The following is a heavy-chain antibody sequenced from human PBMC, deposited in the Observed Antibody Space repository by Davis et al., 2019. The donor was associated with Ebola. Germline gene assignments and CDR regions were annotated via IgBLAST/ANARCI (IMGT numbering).Heavy chain of an antibody. D-gene: IGHD1-26*01. J-gene: IGHJ4*02. V-gene: IGHV4-34*01. Sequence: MPSETLSLTCAVYGGSFSGYYWSWIRQPPGKGLEWIGEINHSGSTYYNPSLKSRVTISVDTSKNQFSLKLSSVTAADTAVYYCARDPGVGAARDYWGQGTLVTVSS. CDR3: ARDPGVGAARDY. CDR1: GGSFSGYY. CDR2: INHSGST.